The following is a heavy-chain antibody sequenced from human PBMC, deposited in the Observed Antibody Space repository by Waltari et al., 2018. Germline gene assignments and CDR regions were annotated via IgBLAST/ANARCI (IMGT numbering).Heavy chain of an antibody. J-gene: IGHJ4*02. V-gene: IGHV3-7*01. CDR2: INQDGSEK. CDR1: GFTFRSYW. CDR3: ARLRDAND. Sequence: EVQLVESGGGLVQPGGSLSLSCAASGFTFRSYWMIWVRQAPGQGLEWVAHINQDGSEKAYVASVKGRFTISRDNAKQSLYLQMNSLRPDDTAIYYCARLRDANDWGQGTLVTVSS. D-gene: IGHD7-27*01.